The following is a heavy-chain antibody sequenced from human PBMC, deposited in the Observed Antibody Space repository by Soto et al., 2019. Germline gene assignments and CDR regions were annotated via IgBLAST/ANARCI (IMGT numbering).Heavy chain of an antibody. V-gene: IGHV1-18*01. CDR1: GYTFVDYD. D-gene: IGHD2-2*01. CDR3: ATHCTSTRCYGEMEV. J-gene: IGHJ4*02. Sequence: QVQLVQSGAEVKKPRASVKVSCKASGYTFVDYDITWVRQAPGQGLEWMGWINTYNANTNYAQKLQGRVTLTTDTSTSTAYMELWSLRSDDTAVYYCATHCTSTRCYGEMEVWGQGALVTVSS. CDR2: INTYNANT.